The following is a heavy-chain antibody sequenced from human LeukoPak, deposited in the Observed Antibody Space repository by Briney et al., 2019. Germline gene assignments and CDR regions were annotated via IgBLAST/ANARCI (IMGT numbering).Heavy chain of an antibody. CDR3: ATVVPAARPDY. CDR1: GFTFSSYG. J-gene: IGHJ4*02. V-gene: IGHV3-30*03. CDR2: ISYDGSNK. Sequence: PGRSLRLSCAASGFTFSSYGMHWVRQAPGKGLEWVAVISYDGSNKYYADSVKGRFTISRDNSKNTLYLQMNSLRAEDTAVYYCATVVPAARPDYWDQGTLVTVSS. D-gene: IGHD2-2*01.